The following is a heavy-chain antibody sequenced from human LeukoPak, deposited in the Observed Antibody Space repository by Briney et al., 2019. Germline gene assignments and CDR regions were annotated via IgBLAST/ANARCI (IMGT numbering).Heavy chain of an antibody. CDR3: ARGRIKGYCSSTSCYGSWFDP. J-gene: IGHJ5*02. CDR2: INHSGST. Sequence: PSETLSLTCAVYGGSFSGYYWSWIRQPPGKGLEWIGEINHSGSTNYNPSLKSRVTISVGTSKNQLSLKVSSVTAADTAVYYCARGRIKGYCSSTSCYGSWFDPWGQGTLVTVSS. D-gene: IGHD2-2*01. V-gene: IGHV4-34*01. CDR1: GGSFSGYY.